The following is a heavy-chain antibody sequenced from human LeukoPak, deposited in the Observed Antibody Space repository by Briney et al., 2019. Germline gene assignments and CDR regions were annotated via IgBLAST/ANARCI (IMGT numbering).Heavy chain of an antibody. CDR3: TADMPTSSRASDY. D-gene: IGHD1-26*01. CDR1: GFTFSDAW. J-gene: IGHJ4*02. Sequence: GGSLRLSCAASGFTFSDAWMSWVRQAPGMGLEWVGGIKSKTDGGTTDYAAPVKGRFTISRDDSKTTLYLQINSLRTDDTAVYYCTADMPTSSRASDYWGQGTLVTVSS. CDR2: IKSKTDGGTT. V-gene: IGHV3-15*01.